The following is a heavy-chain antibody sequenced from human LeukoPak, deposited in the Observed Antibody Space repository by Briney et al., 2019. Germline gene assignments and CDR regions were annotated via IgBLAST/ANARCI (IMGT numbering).Heavy chain of an antibody. CDR2: IYTSGST. CDR1: GGSISSGSYY. D-gene: IGHD3-10*01. Sequence: KPSQTLSLTCTVSGGSISSGSYYWSWIRQPAWKGLEWIGRIYTSGSTNYNPSLKSRVTISVDTSKNQFSLKLSSVTAADTAVYYCARDHGPYYYGSGSYYPPGYYYYYMDVWGKGTTVTISS. V-gene: IGHV4-61*02. CDR3: ARDHGPYYYGSGSYYPPGYYYYYMDV. J-gene: IGHJ6*03.